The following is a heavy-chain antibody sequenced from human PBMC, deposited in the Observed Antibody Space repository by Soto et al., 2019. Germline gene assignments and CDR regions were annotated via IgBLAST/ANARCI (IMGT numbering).Heavy chain of an antibody. CDR3: ARGVDYGDYYWFDP. CDR1: GGSFSGYY. V-gene: IGHV4-34*01. Sequence: QVQLQQWGAGLLKPSETLSLTCAVYGGSFSGYYWSWIRQPPGKGLEWIGEINHSGSTNYNPSLTSRVTISVDTSKDQFSLKLSSVTAADTAVYYCARGVDYGDYYWFDPWGQGTLVTSSS. D-gene: IGHD4-17*01. J-gene: IGHJ5*02. CDR2: INHSGST.